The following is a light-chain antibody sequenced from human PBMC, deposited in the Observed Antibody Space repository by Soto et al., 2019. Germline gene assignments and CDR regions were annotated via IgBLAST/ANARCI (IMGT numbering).Light chain of an antibody. Sequence: QSVLTQPPSASGSLGQSVTISCTGTSSDVGAYNYVSWYQQHPGKAPKLMIYEVTRRPSGVPDRFSGSKSGNTASLNVSGLQAEDEADYYCCSYADNTDYASGTGTKVTLL. J-gene: IGLJ1*01. V-gene: IGLV2-8*01. CDR3: CSYADNTDYA. CDR1: SSDVGAYNY. CDR2: EVT.